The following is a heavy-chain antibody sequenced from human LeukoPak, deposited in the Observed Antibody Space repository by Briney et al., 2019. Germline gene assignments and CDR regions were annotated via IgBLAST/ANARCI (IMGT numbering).Heavy chain of an antibody. V-gene: IGHV4-61*02. CDR1: GGSISSGSYY. J-gene: IGHJ6*03. CDR3: ARDSVAGTMYYYYMDV. CDR2: IYTSGST. Sequence: PSETLSLTCTVSGGSISSGSYYWSWIRQPAGKGLEWIGRIYTSGSTNYNPSLKSRVTISVDTSKNQFSLKLSSVTAADTAVYYCARDSVAGTMYYYYMDVWGKGTTVTTSS. D-gene: IGHD6-19*01.